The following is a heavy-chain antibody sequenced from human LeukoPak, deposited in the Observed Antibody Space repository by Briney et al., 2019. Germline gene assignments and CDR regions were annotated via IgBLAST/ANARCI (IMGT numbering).Heavy chain of an antibody. CDR2: IILIFGTA. CDR1: GGTFSSYA. Sequence: ASVKVSCKASGGTFSSYAISWVRQAPGQGLKWMGGIILIFGTANYAQKFQGRVTITADKSTSTAYMELSSLRSEDTAVYYCARGYCSGGSCYRVHYYYYYMDVWGKGTTVTVSS. CDR3: ARGYCSGGSCYRVHYYYYYMDV. V-gene: IGHV1-69*06. J-gene: IGHJ6*03. D-gene: IGHD2-15*01.